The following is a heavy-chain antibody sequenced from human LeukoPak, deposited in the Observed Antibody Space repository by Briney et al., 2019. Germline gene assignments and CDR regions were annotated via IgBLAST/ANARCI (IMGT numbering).Heavy chain of an antibody. D-gene: IGHD3-10*01. CDR3: AKDRWFGEFLTNYLDY. J-gene: IGHJ4*02. CDR2: ISYDGSNK. V-gene: IGHV3-30*18. CDR1: GFTFSSYG. Sequence: GRSLRLSCAASGFTFSSYGMHWVRQAPGKGLEWVAVISYDGSNKYYADSVKGRFTISRDNSKNTLYLQMNSLRAEDTAVYYCAKDRWFGEFLTNYLDYWGQGTLVTVSS.